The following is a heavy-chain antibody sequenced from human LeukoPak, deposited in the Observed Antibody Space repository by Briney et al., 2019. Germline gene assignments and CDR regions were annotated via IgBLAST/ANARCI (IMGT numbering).Heavy chain of an antibody. CDR3: ARGGAAGNPFDY. J-gene: IGHJ4*02. Sequence: ASVKVSCKASGGTFSSYAISWVRQAPGQGLEWMGRIIPILGIANYAQKFQGRVTITADKSTSTASMELSSLRSEDTAVYYCARGGAAGNPFDYWGQGTLVTVSS. CDR1: GGTFSSYA. D-gene: IGHD6-13*01. V-gene: IGHV1-69*04. CDR2: IIPILGIA.